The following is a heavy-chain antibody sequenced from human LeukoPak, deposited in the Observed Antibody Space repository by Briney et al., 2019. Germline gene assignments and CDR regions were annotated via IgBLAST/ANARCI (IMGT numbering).Heavy chain of an antibody. CDR1: VYTFTGYY. Sequence: ASVTVSCTASVYTFTGYYMHWVRQAPGQGLEWMGWINPNSGGTNYAQKFQGRVTMTRDTSISTAYMELSRLRSDDTAVYYCARAVAGTWVVDYWGQGTLVTVSS. CDR3: ARAVAGTWVVDY. D-gene: IGHD6-19*01. V-gene: IGHV1-2*02. CDR2: INPNSGGT. J-gene: IGHJ4*02.